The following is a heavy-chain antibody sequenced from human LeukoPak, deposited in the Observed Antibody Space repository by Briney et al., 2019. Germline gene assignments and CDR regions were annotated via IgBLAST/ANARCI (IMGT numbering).Heavy chain of an antibody. J-gene: IGHJ4*02. CDR2: ISSSGNTI. Sequence: GGSLRLSCAASGFTFRDYYMSWIRQAPGKGLEWVSYISSSGNTIYYADSVKGRFTISRDNAKNSLYLQMNSLRAEDTAVYYCARPKYSSSWQIFDYWGQGTLVTVSS. V-gene: IGHV3-11*01. D-gene: IGHD6-13*01. CDR3: ARPKYSSSWQIFDY. CDR1: GFTFRDYY.